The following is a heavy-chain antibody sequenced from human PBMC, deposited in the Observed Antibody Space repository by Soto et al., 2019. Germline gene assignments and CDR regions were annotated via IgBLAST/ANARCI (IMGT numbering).Heavy chain of an antibody. V-gene: IGHV4-59*01. CDR3: ARQQLLPFYYALDV. D-gene: IGHD1-26*01. CDR2: IYYRGST. Sequence: PXETLCLTCNVAGCSISGYDWSWIRQSPGKGLEYIGYIYYRGSTNYNSSLKSRVTMSVDTSRNQFSLKMNSVTAADTAVYYCARQQLLPFYYALDVWRQGTTVTVSS. J-gene: IGHJ6*02. CDR1: GCSISGYD.